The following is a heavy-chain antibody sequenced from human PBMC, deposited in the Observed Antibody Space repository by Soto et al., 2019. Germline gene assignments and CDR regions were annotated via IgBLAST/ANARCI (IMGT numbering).Heavy chain of an antibody. J-gene: IGHJ4*02. CDR2: IWYDGSNK. CDR1: GFTFSSYG. Sequence: GGSLRLSCAASGFTFSSYGMHWVRQAPGKGLEWVAVIWYDGSNKYYADSVKGRFTISRDNSKNTLYLQMNSLRAEDTAVYYCAREEETGTFIDYWGQGTLVTVSS. V-gene: IGHV3-33*01. CDR3: AREEETGTFIDY. D-gene: IGHD1-1*01.